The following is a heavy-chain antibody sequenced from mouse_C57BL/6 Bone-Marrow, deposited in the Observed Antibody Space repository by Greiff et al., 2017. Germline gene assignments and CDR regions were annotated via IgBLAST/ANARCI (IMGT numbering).Heavy chain of an antibody. CDR3: TRWATVDYFDY. Sequence: VKLMESGAELVRPGASVTLSCKASGYTFTDYELHWVKQTPVHGLEWIGAIDPETGGTAYNQKFKGQAILTADKSSSTAYMELRSLTSEDSAVYYCTRWATVDYFDYWGQGTTLTVSS. CDR2: IDPETGGT. D-gene: IGHD1-1*01. V-gene: IGHV1-15*01. J-gene: IGHJ2*01. CDR1: GYTFTDYE.